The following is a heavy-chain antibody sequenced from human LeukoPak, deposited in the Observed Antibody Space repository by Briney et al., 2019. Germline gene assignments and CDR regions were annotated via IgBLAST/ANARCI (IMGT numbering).Heavy chain of an antibody. CDR1: GFTFIDYY. V-gene: IGHV3-11*01. CDR2: IGTSGNAT. CDR3: VRETVLLMVYEAFDP. D-gene: IGHD2-8*01. J-gene: IGHJ5*02. Sequence: GGSLRLSCAASGFTFIDYYMSWIRQAPGKGLEWVAYIGTSGNATYYADSVRGRFTISRDNAKSSLYLRLNSLRVEDTAVYYCVRETVLLMVYEAFDPWGQGTLVTVSS.